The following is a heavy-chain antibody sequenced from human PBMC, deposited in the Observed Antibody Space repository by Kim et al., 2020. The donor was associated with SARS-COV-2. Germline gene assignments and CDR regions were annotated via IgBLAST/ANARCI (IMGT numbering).Heavy chain of an antibody. J-gene: IGHJ3*02. CDR2: IIPIFGTA. CDR3: AREGGGYGANAFDI. Sequence: SVKVSCKASGGTFSSYAINWVRHAPGQGLEWMGGIIPIFGTANSAQRFQGRVTITADESTSTAYRVLSSLRSEDTAVYYCAREGGGYGANAFDIWGQGTMVTVSS. D-gene: IGHD3-22*01. V-gene: IGHV1-69*13. CDR1: GGTFSSYA.